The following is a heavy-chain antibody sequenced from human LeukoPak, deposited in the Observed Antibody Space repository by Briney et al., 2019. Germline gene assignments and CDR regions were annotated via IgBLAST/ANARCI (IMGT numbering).Heavy chain of an antibody. Sequence: SETLSLTCAVYGGSFSGYYWSWIRQPSGKGLEWIGEINHSGSTNYNPSLKSRVTISVDTSKNQFSLKLSSVTAADTAVYYCARGVAFYYYYGMDVWGQGTTVTVSS. J-gene: IGHJ6*02. CDR1: GGSFSGYY. D-gene: IGHD5-12*01. V-gene: IGHV4-34*01. CDR3: ARGVAFYYYYGMDV. CDR2: INHSGST.